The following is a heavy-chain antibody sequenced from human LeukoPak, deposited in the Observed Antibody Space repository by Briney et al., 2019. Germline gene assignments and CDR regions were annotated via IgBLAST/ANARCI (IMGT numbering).Heavy chain of an antibody. Sequence: SVKVSCKASGGTFSSYAICWVRQAPGQGLEWMGGIIPIFGTANYAQKFQGRVTITADESTSTAYMELSSLRSEDTAVYYCASCSSTTTARSYYYYGMDVWGQGTTVTVSS. J-gene: IGHJ6*02. CDR1: GGTFSSYA. V-gene: IGHV1-69*13. CDR2: IIPIFGTA. CDR3: ASCSSTTTARSYYYYGMDV. D-gene: IGHD2-2*01.